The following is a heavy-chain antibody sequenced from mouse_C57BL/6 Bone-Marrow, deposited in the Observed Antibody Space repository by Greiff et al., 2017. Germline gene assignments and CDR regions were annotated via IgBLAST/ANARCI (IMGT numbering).Heavy chain of an antibody. D-gene: IGHD1-1*02. CDR2: ISYDGSN. Sequence: EVQVVESGPGLVKPSQSLSLTCSVTGYSITSGYYWNWIRQFPGNKLEWMGYISYDGSNNYNPSLKNRISITRDTSKNQFFLKLNSVTTEDTATYYCAREGILWRGFAYWGQGTLVTVSA. CDR1: GYSITSGYY. V-gene: IGHV3-6*01. J-gene: IGHJ3*01. CDR3: AREGILWRGFAY.